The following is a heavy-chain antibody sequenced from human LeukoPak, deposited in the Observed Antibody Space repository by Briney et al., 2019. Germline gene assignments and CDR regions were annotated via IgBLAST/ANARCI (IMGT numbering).Heavy chain of an antibody. CDR1: GFTFSSYW. V-gene: IGHV3-74*01. Sequence: GGSLRLSCAASGFTFSSYWMHWVRQAPGKGLVGVSRINSDGSSTSYVDSVKGRFTISRDNAKNTLYLQMNSLRAEDTAVHYCAKDVNVGGDYFDYWGQGTLVTVSS. CDR2: INSDGSST. CDR3: AKDVNVGGDYFDY. J-gene: IGHJ4*02. D-gene: IGHD3-10*01.